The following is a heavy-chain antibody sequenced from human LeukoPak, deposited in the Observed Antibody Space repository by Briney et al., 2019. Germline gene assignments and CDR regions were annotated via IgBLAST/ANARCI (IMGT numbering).Heavy chain of an antibody. Sequence: GGSLRLSCAASRFSFSTSPMSWVRQPPGKGLEWVSAMNNGPGATFYRDSVRGRFTIPRDDSKSTLYLQMNSLRAEDTGTYYCAKTHYDLLDVWGQGTTVTVSS. D-gene: IGHD5-12*01. CDR3: AKTHYDLLDV. V-gene: IGHV3-23*01. CDR2: MNNGPGAT. J-gene: IGHJ6*02. CDR1: RFSFSTSP.